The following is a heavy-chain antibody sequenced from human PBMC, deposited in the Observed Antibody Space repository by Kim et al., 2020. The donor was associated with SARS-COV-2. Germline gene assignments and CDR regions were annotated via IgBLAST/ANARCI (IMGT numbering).Heavy chain of an antibody. D-gene: IGHD1-26*01. CDR3: TREASPAQH. CDR2: IRSKAYGGTT. J-gene: IGHJ1*01. Sequence: GGSLRLSCTASGFTFADYTMSWFRQAPGMGLEWVGFIRSKAYGGTTEYAASVKGRFTISRDDSKTIAYLQISRLKTEDTALYFCTREASPAQHWGQGTLVTVSS. V-gene: IGHV3-49*03. CDR1: GFTFADYT.